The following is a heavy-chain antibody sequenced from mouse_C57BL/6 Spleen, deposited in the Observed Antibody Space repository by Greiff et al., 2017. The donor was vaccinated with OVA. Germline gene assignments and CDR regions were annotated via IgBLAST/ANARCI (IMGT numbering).Heavy chain of an antibody. CDR2: LHPYDSDT. CDR3: ASPYDYDDAKDY. Sequence: QVQLQQPGAELVKPGASVKVSCKASGYTFTSYWMNWVKQRPGQGLAGIGRLHPYDSDTTYNQKFKGKATLTVDKSSSTAYMQLSSLTSEDSAFYYCASPYDYDDAKDYWGQGTSVTVSS. V-gene: IGHV1-74*01. CDR1: GYTFTSYW. D-gene: IGHD2-4*01. J-gene: IGHJ4*01.